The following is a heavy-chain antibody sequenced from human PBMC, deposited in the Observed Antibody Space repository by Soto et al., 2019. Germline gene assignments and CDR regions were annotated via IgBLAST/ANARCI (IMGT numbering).Heavy chain of an antibody. CDR2: TYYRSKWYN. J-gene: IGHJ6*02. Sequence: SQTLSLTCAISGDSVSSNSAAWNWIRQSPSRGLEWLGRTYYRSKWYNDYAVSVKSRIPINPDTSKNQFSLQLNSLTPEDTAVYYCARARVATILESLDYYYYGMDVWGQGTTVTVSS. CDR3: ARARVATILESLDYYYYGMDV. D-gene: IGHD5-12*01. CDR1: GDSVSSNSAA. V-gene: IGHV6-1*01.